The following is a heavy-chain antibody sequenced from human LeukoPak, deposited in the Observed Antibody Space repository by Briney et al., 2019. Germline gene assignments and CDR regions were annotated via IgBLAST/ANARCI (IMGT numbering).Heavy chain of an antibody. CDR2: ISYDGSNK. CDR3: AKSSNSYSYD. J-gene: IGHJ4*02. D-gene: IGHD5-18*01. V-gene: IGHV3-30*18. CDR1: GFTFSSYG. Sequence: PGKSLRLSCAAPGFTFSSYGMHWVRQAPGKGLGWVAVISYDGSNKYYADSVKGRFTISRHNSKNTLYLQMNSLKAEDTAVYYCAKSSNSYSYDWGQGTPVTVSS.